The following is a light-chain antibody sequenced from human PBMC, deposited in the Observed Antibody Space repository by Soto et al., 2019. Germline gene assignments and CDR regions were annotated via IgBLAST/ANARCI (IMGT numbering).Light chain of an antibody. CDR1: QSVGSSY. J-gene: IGKJ5*01. V-gene: IGKV3-20*01. CDR3: QQYGSSVIT. CDR2: GTS. Sequence: EVVLTQSPGTLSLSPGERATLSCRASQSVGSSYLAWYQQKPGQAPRVLIYGTSSRATGIPDRFSGSGSGTDFTLTISRLEPEDFAVYYCQQYGSSVITFGQGTRLEIK.